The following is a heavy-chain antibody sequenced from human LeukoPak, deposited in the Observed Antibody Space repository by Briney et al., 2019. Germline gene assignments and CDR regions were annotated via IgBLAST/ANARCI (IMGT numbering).Heavy chain of an antibody. V-gene: IGHV3-30*03. Sequence: QPGRSLRLSCVASGITFSRHGMAWVRQAPGKGLEWVAVIADDGGVKQYADSVKGRFTVSRDNSKSTLYLQMNGLSVEDTAIYYCAREATWGEWYFDHWGQGTPVTVSS. CDR3: AREATWGEWYFDH. D-gene: IGHD3-3*01. CDR1: GITFSRHG. CDR2: IADDGGVK. J-gene: IGHJ4*02.